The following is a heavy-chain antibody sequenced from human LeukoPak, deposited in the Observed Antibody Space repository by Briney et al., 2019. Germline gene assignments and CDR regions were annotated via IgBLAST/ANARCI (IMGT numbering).Heavy chain of an antibody. J-gene: IGHJ6*02. CDR2: IKSKSDGGTT. D-gene: IGHD4-17*01. V-gene: IGHV3-15*01. CDR3: TTDVYGDYVPHYYGMDV. CDR1: GFIFINSW. Sequence: TGGSLRLSCAASGFIFINSWMSWVRQGPGKGPEWRGRIKSKSDGGTTDYAAAVKGRFTISRDDSKSTLYLQMDSLKSEDTAVYYCTTDVYGDYVPHYYGMDVWGQGTTVTVSS.